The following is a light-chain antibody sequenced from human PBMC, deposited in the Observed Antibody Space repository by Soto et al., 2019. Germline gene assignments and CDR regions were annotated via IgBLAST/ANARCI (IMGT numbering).Light chain of an antibody. J-gene: IGKJ5*01. CDR3: QQYGSSSIT. CDR2: GAS. CDR1: QTVRNNF. V-gene: IGKV3-20*01. Sequence: EFVLTQSPGTLSLSPGERATLSCRASQTVRNNFLAWYQHKPGQAPRLLIYGASSRATGIPDRFSGSGSGTDFTLTISRLEPEDFAVFYCQQYGSSSITFGQGTRLEIK.